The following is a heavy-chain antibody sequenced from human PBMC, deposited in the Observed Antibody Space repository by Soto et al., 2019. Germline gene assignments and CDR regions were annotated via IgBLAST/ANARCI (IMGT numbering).Heavy chain of an antibody. Sequence: GASVKVSCKTSGFTFSSSAVHWVRQARGQGLQWIGIIDVGSASTSYAQKFQDRVTMTRDMSTSTVYMELSSLRSEDTAVYYCAREIRGYSGSDFDYWGQGTLVTVSS. CDR2: IDVGSAST. CDR1: GFTFSSSA. J-gene: IGHJ4*02. D-gene: IGHD5-12*01. V-gene: IGHV1-58*01. CDR3: AREIRGYSGSDFDY.